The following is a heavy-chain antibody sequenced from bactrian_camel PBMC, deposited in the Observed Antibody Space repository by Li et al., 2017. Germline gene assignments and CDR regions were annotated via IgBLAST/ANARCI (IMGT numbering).Heavy chain of an antibody. J-gene: IGHJ4*01. D-gene: IGHD4*01. V-gene: IGHV3S67*01. Sequence: DVQLVESGGGSVQAGEHLKLSCTTVLYTHSSFCKGWFRQVPGKEREGVAAIDTNGVTAYIDSVNGRFTISRDNAKNTLYLQMNSLKPEDTAMYYCAARGEAFAIATEHDMTTGARGPRSPSP. CDR2: IDTNGVT. CDR1: LYTHSSFC. CDR3: AARGEAFAIATEHDMTT.